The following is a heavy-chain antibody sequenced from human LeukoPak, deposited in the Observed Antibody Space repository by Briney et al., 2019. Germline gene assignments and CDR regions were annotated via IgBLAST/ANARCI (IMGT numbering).Heavy chain of an antibody. Sequence: PGGSLRLSCAASGFTFSSYAMSWVRQAPGKGLEWVSAISGSGGSTYYADSVKGRFTISRDNSENTLYLQMNSLRAEDTAVYYCAKGTFHYYDSSGYPPDWGKGTTVTVSS. CDR1: GFTFSSYA. D-gene: IGHD3-22*01. V-gene: IGHV3-23*01. CDR3: AKGTFHYYDSSGYPPD. J-gene: IGHJ6*04. CDR2: ISGSGGST.